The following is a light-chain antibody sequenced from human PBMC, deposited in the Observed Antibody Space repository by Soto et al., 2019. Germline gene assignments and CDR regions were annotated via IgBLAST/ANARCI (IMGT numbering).Light chain of an antibody. CDR1: QSVSSNY. CDR3: QQYGSSPWT. J-gene: IGKJ1*01. CDR2: AAS. Sequence: EIVLTQSPGTLSLSPGERATLSCRASQSVSSNYLAWHQQKPGQPPRLLIYAASSRATGVPGRFSGSGSGSDFTLTISRLEPEDFAVYYCQQYGSSPWTFGQGTKVEIK. V-gene: IGKV3-20*01.